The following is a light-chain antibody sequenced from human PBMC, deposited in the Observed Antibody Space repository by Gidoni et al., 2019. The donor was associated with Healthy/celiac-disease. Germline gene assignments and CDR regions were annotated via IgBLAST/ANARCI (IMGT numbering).Light chain of an antibody. CDR2: GAS. J-gene: IGKJ1*01. CDR3: QQYNNWLRT. V-gene: IGKV3-15*01. CDR1: QSVSSN. Sequence: EIVMTQSPATLSVSPGERATLSCRASQSVSSNLAWYQQKPGQAPRLLIDGASTRATGIPARFSGSGSGTDFTLTISSLQSEDFAVYYCQQYNNWLRTFGQGTKVEIK.